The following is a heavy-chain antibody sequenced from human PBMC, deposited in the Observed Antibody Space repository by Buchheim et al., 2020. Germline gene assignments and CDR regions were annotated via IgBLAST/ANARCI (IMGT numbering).Heavy chain of an antibody. CDR3: AKDLFTGLHVFDY. V-gene: IGHV3-30*18. CDR2: ISYDGSNK. D-gene: IGHD2-21*01. CDR1: GFTFSSYG. Sequence: QVQLVESGGGVVQPGRSLRLSCAASGFTFSSYGMHWVRQAPGKGLEWVAVISYDGSNKYYADSVKGRFTISRDNSKNTLYLQMNSLRAEDTAVYYCAKDLFTGLHVFDYWGQGTL. J-gene: IGHJ4*02.